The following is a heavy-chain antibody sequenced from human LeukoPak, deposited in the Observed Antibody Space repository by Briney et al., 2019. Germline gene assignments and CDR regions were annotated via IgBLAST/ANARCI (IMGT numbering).Heavy chain of an antibody. CDR2: ISSSSSSI. D-gene: IGHD6-13*01. Sequence: PGGSLRLSCAASGFTFDDYAMNWVRQAPGKGLEWVSCISSSSSSIYYADSVKGRFTISRDNAKNSLYLQMNSLRAEDTAVYYCARDRRLAAADTVVDYWGQGTLVTVSS. CDR3: ARDRRLAAADTVVDY. V-gene: IGHV3-21*01. J-gene: IGHJ4*02. CDR1: GFTFDDYA.